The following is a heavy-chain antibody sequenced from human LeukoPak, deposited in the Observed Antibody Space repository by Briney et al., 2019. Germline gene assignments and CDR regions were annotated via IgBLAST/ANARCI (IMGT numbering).Heavy chain of an antibody. V-gene: IGHV4-34*01. CDR2: INHSGST. CDR1: GGSFSGYY. Sequence: SETLSLTCAVYGGSFSGYYWSWIRHPPGKGLERIGEINHSGSTNYNPSLKSRVTISVDTSKNQFSLKLSSVTAADTAVYYCARANPRDGYNRRGFDYWGQGTLVTVSS. D-gene: IGHD5-24*01. J-gene: IGHJ4*02. CDR3: ARANPRDGYNRRGFDY.